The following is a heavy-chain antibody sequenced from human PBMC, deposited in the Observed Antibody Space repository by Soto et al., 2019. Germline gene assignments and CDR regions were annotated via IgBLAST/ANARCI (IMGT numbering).Heavy chain of an antibody. J-gene: IGHJ4*02. V-gene: IGHV4-59*01. CDR3: ASEKVNCSGGSCYESGPFDY. CDR1: GGSISSYY. Sequence: SETLSLTCTVSGGSISSYYWSWIRQPPGKGLEWIGYIYYSGSTNYNPSLKSRVTISVDTSKNQFSLKLSSVTAADTAVYYCASEKVNCSGGSCYESGPFDYWGQGTLVTVS. CDR2: IYYSGST. D-gene: IGHD2-15*01.